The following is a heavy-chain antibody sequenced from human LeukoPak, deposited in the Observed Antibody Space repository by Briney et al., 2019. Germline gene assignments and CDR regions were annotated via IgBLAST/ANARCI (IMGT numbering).Heavy chain of an antibody. V-gene: IGHV3-30*18. Sequence: QPGGSLRLSCAASGFTFNNYGMHWVRQAPGKGLEWVAVISYDGRNKHYPDSVKGRFTISRDISTDTLWLQMDSLRTEDTAVYYYAKGPLRGTAAAIDYWGQGTLVTVSS. J-gene: IGHJ4*02. CDR2: ISYDGRNK. CDR3: AKGPLRGTAAAIDY. CDR1: GFTFNNYG. D-gene: IGHD2-2*01.